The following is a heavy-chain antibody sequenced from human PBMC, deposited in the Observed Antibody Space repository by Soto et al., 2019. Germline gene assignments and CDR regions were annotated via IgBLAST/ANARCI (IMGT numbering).Heavy chain of an antibody. V-gene: IGHV3-23*01. J-gene: IGHJ3*02. D-gene: IGHD3-22*01. CDR3: ASYDMIVVRRRAFDI. CDR1: GFTFSSYA. CDR2: ISGSGGST. Sequence: GGSLRLSCAASGFTFSSYAMSWVRQAPGKGLEWVSAISGSGGSTYYADSVKGRFTISRDNSKNTLYLQMNSLGAEDTAVYYCASYDMIVVRRRAFDIWGQGTMVTVSS.